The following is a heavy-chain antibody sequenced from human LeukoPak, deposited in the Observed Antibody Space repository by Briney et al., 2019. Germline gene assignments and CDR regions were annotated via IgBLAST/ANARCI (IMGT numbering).Heavy chain of an antibody. CDR1: GFTFSSYG. J-gene: IGHJ4*02. CDR2: IRYDGSNK. V-gene: IGHV3-30*02. CDR3: AKSGSYLLFFDY. Sequence: PGGSLRLSCAASGFTFSSYGMHWVRQAPGKGLEWVGFIRYDGSNKYYADSVKGRFTISRDNSKNTLYLQMNSLRAEDTAVYYCAKSGSYLLFFDYWGQGTLVTVSS. D-gene: IGHD1-26*01.